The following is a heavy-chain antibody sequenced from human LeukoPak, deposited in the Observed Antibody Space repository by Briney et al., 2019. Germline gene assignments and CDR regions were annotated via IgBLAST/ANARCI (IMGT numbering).Heavy chain of an antibody. V-gene: IGHV3-23*01. CDR3: AKDGRSSGPFDY. J-gene: IGHJ4*02. D-gene: IGHD3-3*01. CDR1: GFTFSSYW. CDR2: ISGSGGST. Sequence: GGSLRLSCAASGFTFSSYWMSWMRQAPGKGLEWVSAISGSGGSTYYADSVKGRFTISRDNSKNTLYLQMNSLRAEDTAVYYCAKDGRSSGPFDYWGQGTLVTVSS.